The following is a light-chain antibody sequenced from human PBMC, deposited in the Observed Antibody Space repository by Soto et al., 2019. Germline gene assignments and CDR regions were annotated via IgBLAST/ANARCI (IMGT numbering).Light chain of an antibody. CDR2: EVS. J-gene: IGLJ2*01. V-gene: IGLV2-8*01. CDR1: SSDIGTYNY. CDR3: SSYAGNNNLV. Sequence: QSVLTQPPSASGSPGQSVTISCTGTSSDIGTYNYVSWYQQHPGKAPKLMIYEVSKWPSGVPDRFSGSKSGNTASLTVSGLHAEDEADYYCSSYAGNNNLVFGGGTKLTVL.